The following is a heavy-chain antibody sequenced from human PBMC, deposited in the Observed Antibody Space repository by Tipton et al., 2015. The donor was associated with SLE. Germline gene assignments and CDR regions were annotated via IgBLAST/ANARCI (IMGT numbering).Heavy chain of an antibody. J-gene: IGHJ4*02. CDR2: IYYSGGT. CDR1: GGSISSSSYY. V-gene: IGHV4-39*07. D-gene: IGHD6-25*01. CDR3: ARFSTGYSSGWHYFDY. Sequence: GLVKPSETLSLTCTVSGGSISSSSYYWAWIRQPPGKGLEWIGNIYYSGGTYYNPSLKSRVTISIDTSKNQFSLKVTSVTAADTGVYYCARFSTGYSSGWHYFDYWGQGTLVTVSS.